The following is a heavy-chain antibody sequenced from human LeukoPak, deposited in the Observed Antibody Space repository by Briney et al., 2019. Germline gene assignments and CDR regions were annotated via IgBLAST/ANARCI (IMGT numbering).Heavy chain of an antibody. V-gene: IGHV3-9*01. CDR2: ISWNSGSI. CDR3: AKGTKGWQNDAFDI. Sequence: GGSLRLSCAASGFTFSSYWMHWVRQAPGKGLEWVSGISWNSGSIGYADSVKGRFTISRDNAKNSLYLQMNSLRAEDTALYYCAKGTKGWQNDAFDIWGQGTMVTVSS. D-gene: IGHD6-19*01. J-gene: IGHJ3*02. CDR1: GFTFSSYW.